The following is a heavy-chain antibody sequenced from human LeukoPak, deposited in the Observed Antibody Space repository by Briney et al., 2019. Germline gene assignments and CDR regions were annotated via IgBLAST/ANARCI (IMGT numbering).Heavy chain of an antibody. CDR2: ISYDGSNK. V-gene: IGHV3-30-3*01. Sequence: QPGGSLRLSCAASGFTFSSYAMHWVRQAPGKGLEWVAVISYDGSNKYYADSVKGRFTISRDNSKNTLYLQMNSLRAEDTAVYYCARESGPRGIVNYDSSGYYSHRWYYGMDVWGQGTTVTVSS. D-gene: IGHD3-22*01. J-gene: IGHJ6*02. CDR1: GFTFSSYA. CDR3: ARESGPRGIVNYDSSGYYSHRWYYGMDV.